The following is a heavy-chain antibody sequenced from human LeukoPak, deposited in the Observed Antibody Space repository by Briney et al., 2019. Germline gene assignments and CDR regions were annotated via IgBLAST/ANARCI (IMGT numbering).Heavy chain of an antibody. CDR2: INHSGST. Sequence: PSETLSLTCAVYGGSFSGYYWSWIRQPPGKGLEWIGEINHSGSTNYNPSLKSRVTISVDTSKNQFSLKLSSVTAADTAVYYCARDWGIAAAVTNYYYYMDVWGKGTTVTISS. D-gene: IGHD6-13*01. V-gene: IGHV4-34*01. CDR1: GGSFSGYY. CDR3: ARDWGIAAAVTNYYYYMDV. J-gene: IGHJ6*03.